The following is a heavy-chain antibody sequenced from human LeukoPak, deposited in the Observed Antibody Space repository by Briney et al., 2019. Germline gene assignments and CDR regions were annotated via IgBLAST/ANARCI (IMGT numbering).Heavy chain of an antibody. CDR2: INNVASHI. CDR3: ARDPTQYLRYGHFDY. D-gene: IGHD5/OR15-5a*01. V-gene: IGHV3-21*01. J-gene: IGHJ4*02. CDR1: GFTLSSSA. Sequence: GGSLRLSCAASGFTLSSSAMNWVRQAPGKGLEWVSSINNVASHIYYAHSVKGRFTISRDNAKNSLYLQVNSLSDEDTAVYYCARDPTQYLRYGHFDYWGQGTLVTVSS.